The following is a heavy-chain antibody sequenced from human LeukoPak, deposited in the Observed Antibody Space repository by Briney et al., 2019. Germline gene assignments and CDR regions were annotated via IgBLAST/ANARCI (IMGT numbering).Heavy chain of an antibody. CDR2: IKTDGSQI. CDR1: GFTFSSYW. CDR3: ASNSYDSSGYYYV. Sequence: PGGSLRLSCVASGFTFSSYWMTWVRQAPGKGLEWVANIKTDGSQIYYVDSVKGRFTISRDNAKNSLYLQMNSLRAEDTAVYYCASNSYDSSGYYYVWGQGTLVTVSS. D-gene: IGHD3-22*01. J-gene: IGHJ4*02. V-gene: IGHV3-7*01.